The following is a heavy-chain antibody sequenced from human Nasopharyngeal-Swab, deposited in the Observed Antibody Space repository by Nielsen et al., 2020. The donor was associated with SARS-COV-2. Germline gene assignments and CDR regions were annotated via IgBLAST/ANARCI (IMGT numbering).Heavy chain of an antibody. D-gene: IGHD2-15*01. V-gene: IGHV3-30-3*01. J-gene: IGHJ6*02. CDR3: ARDHLYCSGGSCYRNYYGMDV. Sequence: VRQAPGKGLEWVAVISYDGSNKYYADSVKGRFTISRDSSKNTLYLQMNSLRAEDTAVYYCARDHLYCSGGSCYRNYYGMDVWGQGTTVTVSS. CDR2: ISYDGSNK.